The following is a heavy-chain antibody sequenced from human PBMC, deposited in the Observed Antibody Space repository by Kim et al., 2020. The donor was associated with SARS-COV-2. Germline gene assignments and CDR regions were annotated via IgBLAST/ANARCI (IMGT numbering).Heavy chain of an antibody. Sequence: RVTISVDTSKNQFSLKLSSVTAADTAVYYCARDRRAYGDSYYYYYGMDVWGQGTTVTVSS. V-gene: IGHV4-59*01. CDR3: ARDRRAYGDSYYYYYGMDV. J-gene: IGHJ6*02. D-gene: IGHD4-17*01.